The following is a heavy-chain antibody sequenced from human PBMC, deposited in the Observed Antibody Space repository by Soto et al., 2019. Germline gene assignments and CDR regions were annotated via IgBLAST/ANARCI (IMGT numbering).Heavy chain of an antibody. CDR2: ISTYNGNT. J-gene: IGHJ1*01. Sequence: QVQLVQSGAEVKKPGASVKVSCKASGYIFTSHGISWVRQAPGQGLEWMGRISTYNGNTKYAQKLQGRVTMTTDTSASIVYRELRSVSSDVSDVYYCARDNGQGLVSDWCQGTLVTVSS. CDR1: GYIFTSHG. D-gene: IGHD6-19*01. CDR3: ARDNGQGLVSD. V-gene: IGHV1-18*01.